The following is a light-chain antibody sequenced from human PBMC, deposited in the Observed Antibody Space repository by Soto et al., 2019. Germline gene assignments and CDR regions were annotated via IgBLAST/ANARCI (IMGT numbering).Light chain of an antibody. CDR1: QSISSW. J-gene: IGKJ1*01. CDR2: KAS. V-gene: IGKV1-5*03. Sequence: IQMTHSPSTLSASVGDRVTITCRASQSISSWLAWYQQKPGKAPKLLIYKASTLESGVPSNFSGSGSGTEFTLTISSLQPEDFATYYCQQYNAYPWTFGQGTKVDIK. CDR3: QQYNAYPWT.